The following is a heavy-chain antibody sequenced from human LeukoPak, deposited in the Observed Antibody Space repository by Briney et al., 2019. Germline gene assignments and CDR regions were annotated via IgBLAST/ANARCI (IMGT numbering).Heavy chain of an antibody. J-gene: IGHJ6*02. CDR2: IIPIFGTA. V-gene: IGHV1-69*13. D-gene: IGHD2-2*01. CDR1: GGTFSSYA. CDR3: ARVVPAAKGLYYYYGMDV. Sequence: SVKVSCKASGGTFSSYAISWVRQAPGQGLEWMGRIIPIFGTANYAQKFQGRVTITADESTSTAYMELSSLRSDDTAVYYCARVVPAAKGLYYYYGMDVWGQGTTVTVSS.